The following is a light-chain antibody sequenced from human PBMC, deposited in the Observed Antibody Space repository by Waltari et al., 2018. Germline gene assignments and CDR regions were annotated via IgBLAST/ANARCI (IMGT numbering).Light chain of an antibody. CDR3: SSYTTSSAPGV. CDR1: DSDVGAYDF. V-gene: IGLV2-14*01. CDR2: EVS. Sequence: QSALTQPATVSGSPGQSITISCSGTDSDVGAYDFVSWYQQHPGKAPHLIIYEVSNRPGVIAIVFSASKSGNAASLTIAGLQAEDEADYYCSSYTTSSAPGVFGTGTRVTVL. J-gene: IGLJ1*01.